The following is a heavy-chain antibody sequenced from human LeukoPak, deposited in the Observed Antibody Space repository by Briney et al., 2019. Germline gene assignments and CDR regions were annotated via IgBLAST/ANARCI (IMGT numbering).Heavy chain of an antibody. V-gene: IGHV4-34*01. CDR2: INHSGST. Sequence: PSETLSLTCAVYGGSFSGYYWSWLRQPPGKGLEWIGEINHSGSTNYNPSLKSRVTISVDTSKNQFSLKLSSVTAADTAVYYCARDPYSLSWSAFDYWGQGTLVTVSS. D-gene: IGHD6-13*01. CDR3: ARDPYSLSWSAFDY. CDR1: GGSFSGYY. J-gene: IGHJ4*02.